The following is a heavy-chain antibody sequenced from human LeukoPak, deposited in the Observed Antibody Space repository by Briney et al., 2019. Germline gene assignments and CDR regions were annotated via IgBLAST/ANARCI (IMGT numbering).Heavy chain of an antibody. CDR3: ARGSPMVRGVIINYYYMDV. D-gene: IGHD3-10*01. V-gene: IGHV5-51*01. J-gene: IGHJ6*03. CDR1: GYSFTSYW. Sequence: GESLKISCKGSGYSFTSYWIGWVRQMPGKGLEWMGIIYPGDSDTRYSPSFQGQVTISADKSISTAYLQWSSLKASDTAMYYCARGSPMVRGVIINYYYMDVWGKGTTVTVS. CDR2: IYPGDSDT.